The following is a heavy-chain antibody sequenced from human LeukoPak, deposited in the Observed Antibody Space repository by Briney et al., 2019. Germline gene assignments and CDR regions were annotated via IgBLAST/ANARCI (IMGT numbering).Heavy chain of an antibody. Sequence: GSLRLSCAASGFTFTNYWMHWVRQAPGKGLVWVSRMNSDASSTSYADSVKGRFTISRDNAKKTLYLQMNSLRAEDTAVYYCARGPDYGGPLRGQGTLVTVSP. CDR1: GFTFTNYW. D-gene: IGHD4-23*01. CDR2: MNSDASST. J-gene: IGHJ4*02. V-gene: IGHV3-74*01. CDR3: ARGPDYGGPL.